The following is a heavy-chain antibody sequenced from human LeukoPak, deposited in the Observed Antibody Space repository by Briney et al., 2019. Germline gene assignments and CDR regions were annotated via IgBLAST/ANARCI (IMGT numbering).Heavy chain of an antibody. J-gene: IGHJ4*02. CDR2: INHSGST. V-gene: IGHV4-34*01. Sequence: SETLSLTCTVSGGSISSYYWSWIRQPPGKGLEWIGEINHSGSTNYNPSLKSRVTISVDTSKNQFSLKLSSVTAADTAVYYCARSAYYYGSGSYYKGMNFDYWGQGTLVTVSS. CDR1: GGSISSYY. D-gene: IGHD3-10*01. CDR3: ARSAYYYGSGSYYKGMNFDY.